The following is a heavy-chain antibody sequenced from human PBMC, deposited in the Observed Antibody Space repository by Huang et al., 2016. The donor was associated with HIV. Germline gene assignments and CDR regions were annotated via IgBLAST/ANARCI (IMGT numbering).Heavy chain of an antibody. V-gene: IGHV3-23*04. J-gene: IGHJ6*02. CDR3: AKDPYRSAWHSETSRYYYYGMDV. CDR1: EFTFSTFA. D-gene: IGHD6-19*01. CDR2: ISGSGGAK. Sequence: EVQLVESGGGLVQPGKSLRLSCAASEFTFSTFAMCWVRQAPGKGLECVSGISGSGGAKQYADPVRGRFTISRDNSLKTLYLQMNSLTAEDTAVYYCAKDPYRSAWHSETSRYYYYGMDVWGQGTTVTVSS.